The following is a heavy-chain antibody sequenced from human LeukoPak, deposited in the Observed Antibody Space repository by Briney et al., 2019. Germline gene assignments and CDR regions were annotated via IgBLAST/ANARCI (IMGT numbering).Heavy chain of an antibody. CDR3: ARGRYSYGSYFDY. CDR2: IYYSGST. CDR1: GGSISSYY. V-gene: IGHV4-59*12. J-gene: IGHJ4*02. D-gene: IGHD5-18*01. Sequence: SETLSLTCTVSGGSISSYYWSWIRQPPGKGLEWIGYIYYSGSTNYNPSLKSRVTMSVDTSKNQFSLKLNSVTAADTAVYYCARGRYSYGSYFDYWGQGTLVTVSS.